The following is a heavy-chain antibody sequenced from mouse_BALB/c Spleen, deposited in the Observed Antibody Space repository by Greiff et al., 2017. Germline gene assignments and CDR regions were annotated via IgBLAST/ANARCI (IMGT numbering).Heavy chain of an antibody. Sequence: EVKLVESGGGLVQPGGSRKLSCAASGFTFSSFGMHWVRQAPETGLEWVAYISSGSSTIYYADTVQGRFTISRDNPKHTLFLQMTSLRSEDTAMYYCANAYYGSSYPFAYWGQGTLVTVSA. J-gene: IGHJ3*01. CDR1: GFTFSSFG. CDR2: ISSGSSTI. D-gene: IGHD1-1*01. CDR3: ANAYYGSSYPFAY. V-gene: IGHV5-17*02.